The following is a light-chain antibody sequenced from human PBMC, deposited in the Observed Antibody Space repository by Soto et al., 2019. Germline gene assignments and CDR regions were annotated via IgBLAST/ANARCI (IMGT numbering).Light chain of an antibody. CDR1: QNISRS. CDR2: GTS. V-gene: IGKV3-15*01. CDR3: QHYDTWPVT. Sequence: EIVMTQSPVTLSVSPGERATLSCRASQNISRSLAWYQQKPGQGPSLLIYGTSTRAGGVPARFSGGGSGTEFTLTISSLQSEDFAVYYCQHYDTWPVTFGPGTKVEIK. J-gene: IGKJ1*01.